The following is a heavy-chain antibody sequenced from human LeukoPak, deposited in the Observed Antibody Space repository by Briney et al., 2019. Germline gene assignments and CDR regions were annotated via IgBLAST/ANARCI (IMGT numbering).Heavy chain of an antibody. J-gene: IGHJ6*03. D-gene: IGHD3-22*01. CDR3: ARGNYYDSSGYWYYYYYYMDV. V-gene: IGHV4-34*01. CDR2: INHSGST. CDR1: GGSFSGYY. Sequence: SETLFPTCAVYGGSFSGYYWSWIRQPPGKGLEWIGEINHSGSTNYNPSLKSRVTISVDTSKNQFSLKLSSVTAADTAVYYCARGNYYDSSGYWYYYYYYMDVWGKGTTVTVSS.